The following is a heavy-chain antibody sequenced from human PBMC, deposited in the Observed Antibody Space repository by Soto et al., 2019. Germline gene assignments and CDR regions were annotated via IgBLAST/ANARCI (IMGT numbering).Heavy chain of an antibody. CDR3: ARDRNYDILTGSDY. D-gene: IGHD3-9*01. J-gene: IGHJ4*02. CDR1: GYTFTSYG. V-gene: IGHV1-18*01. Sequence: ASVKVSCKASGYTFTSYGISWVRQAPGQGLEWKGWISAYNGNTNYAQKLQGRVTMTTDTSTSTAYMELRSLRSDDTAVYYCARDRNYDILTGSDYWGQGTLVTVSS. CDR2: ISAYNGNT.